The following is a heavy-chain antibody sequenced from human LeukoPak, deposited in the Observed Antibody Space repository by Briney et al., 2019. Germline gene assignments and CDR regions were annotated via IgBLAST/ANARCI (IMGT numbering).Heavy chain of an antibody. D-gene: IGHD4-23*01. J-gene: IGHJ6*03. CDR1: GGSISSYY. CDR3: ARGTSGGNSQYYYYYYYMDV. CDR2: IYYSGST. Sequence: PSETLSLTCTVSGGSISSYYWSWIRQPPGKGLEWIGYIYYSGSTNYNPSLKSRVTISVDTSKNQFSLKLSSVTAADTAVYYCARGTSGGNSQYYYYYYYMDVWGKGTTVTVSS. V-gene: IGHV4-59*01.